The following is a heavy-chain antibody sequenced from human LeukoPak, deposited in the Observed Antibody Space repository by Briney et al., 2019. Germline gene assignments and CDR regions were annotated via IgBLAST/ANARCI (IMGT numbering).Heavy chain of an antibody. J-gene: IGHJ6*02. V-gene: IGHV3-30-3*01. CDR1: GFTFSSYA. CDR3: ARPSYGMDV. Sequence: PGGSLRLSCAASGFTFSSYAMHWVRQAPGKGLEWVAVISYDGSNKYYADSVKGRFTISRDNAKNSLYLQMNSLRAEDTAVYYCARPSYGMDVWGQGTTVTVS. CDR2: ISYDGSNK.